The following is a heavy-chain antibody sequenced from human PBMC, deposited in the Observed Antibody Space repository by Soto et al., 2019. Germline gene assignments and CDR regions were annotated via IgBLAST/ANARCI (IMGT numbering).Heavy chain of an antibody. J-gene: IGHJ4*02. CDR2: IKRDGSEK. CDR1: GFMFGSYW. D-gene: IGHD4-17*01. CDR3: ARVRANDYEIDY. V-gene: IGHV3-7*03. Sequence: GGSLRLSCAASGFMFGSYWMTWVRHAPGKGLQWVANIKRDGSEKYYVDSVKGRFTISRDNADNLVFLDMNSLRVDDTATYYCARVRANDYEIDYWGQGALVTVSS.